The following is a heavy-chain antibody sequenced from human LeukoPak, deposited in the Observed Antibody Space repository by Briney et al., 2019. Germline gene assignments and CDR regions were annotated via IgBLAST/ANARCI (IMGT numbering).Heavy chain of an antibody. V-gene: IGHV3-30*04. CDR1: GFTFSSYA. Sequence: PGGSLRLSSAASGFTFSSYAMHWVRQPQAKGLEWVAVISYDGSNKYYADSVKGRFTISRDNSKNTLYLQMNSLRAEDTAVYYCAREVNYWGQGTLVTVSS. D-gene: IGHD2-21*01. CDR2: ISYDGSNK. J-gene: IGHJ4*02. CDR3: AREVNY.